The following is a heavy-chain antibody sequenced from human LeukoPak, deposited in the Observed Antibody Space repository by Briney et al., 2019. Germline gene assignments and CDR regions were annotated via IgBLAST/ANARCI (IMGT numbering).Heavy chain of an antibody. D-gene: IGHD4-11*01. CDR2: IRYDGTNQ. V-gene: IGHV3-30*02. CDR1: GFTFSNFG. CDR3: AKDAQRGFDYSNSLEY. Sequence: PGGSLRLSCAASGFTFSNFGMHWVRQAPGKGLEWVAFIRYDGTNQYYADSVKGRFTISRDDSRKTVYLQMDRMTAEDTAIYYCAKDAQRGFDYSNSLEYWGQGALVTVSS. J-gene: IGHJ4*02.